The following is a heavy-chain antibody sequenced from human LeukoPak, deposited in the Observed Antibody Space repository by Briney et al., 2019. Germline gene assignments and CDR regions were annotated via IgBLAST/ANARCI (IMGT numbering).Heavy chain of an antibody. CDR1: GFNFGSYA. CDR3: AKWKGASWLTYGMDV. CDR2: ISNSGGST. Sequence: PGGSLRLSCVASGFNFGSYAMSWVRQAPGKGLEWVSGISNSGGSTYYADSVKGRSTISRDNSKNTLYMEMNSLRADDTAVYYCAKWKGASWLTYGMDVWGQGTTVTVSS. V-gene: IGHV3-23*01. J-gene: IGHJ6*02. D-gene: IGHD6-13*01.